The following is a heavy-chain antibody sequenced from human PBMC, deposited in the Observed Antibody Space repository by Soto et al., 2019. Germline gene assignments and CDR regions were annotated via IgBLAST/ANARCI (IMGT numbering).Heavy chain of an antibody. D-gene: IGHD2-2*01. Sequence: GGSLRLSCAAPGFTFSSYSMNWVRQAPGKGLEWVSSISSSSSYIYYADSVKGRFAISRGNAKNSLYLQMNSLRAEDTAVYYCARDLIVVVPAATDYYYYGMDVWGQGTTVTVSS. J-gene: IGHJ6*02. CDR3: ARDLIVVVPAATDYYYYGMDV. CDR1: GFTFSSYS. V-gene: IGHV3-21*01. CDR2: ISSSSSYI.